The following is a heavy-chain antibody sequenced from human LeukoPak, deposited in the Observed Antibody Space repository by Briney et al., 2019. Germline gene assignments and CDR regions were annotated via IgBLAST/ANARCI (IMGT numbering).Heavy chain of an antibody. J-gene: IGHJ6*02. Sequence: PSETLSLTCTVSGGSISSGGYYWSWIRQHPGKGLEWIGYIYYSGSTYYNPSLKSRVTISVDTSKNQFSPKLSSVTAADTAVYYCARLPKVRYGSGSYSSYGMDVWGQGTTVTVSS. D-gene: IGHD3-10*01. CDR3: ARLPKVRYGSGSYSSYGMDV. CDR2: IYYSGST. CDR1: GGSISSGGYY. V-gene: IGHV4-31*03.